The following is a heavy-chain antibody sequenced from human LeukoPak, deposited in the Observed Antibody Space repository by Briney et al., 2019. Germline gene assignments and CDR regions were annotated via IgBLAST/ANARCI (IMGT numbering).Heavy chain of an antibody. D-gene: IGHD3-10*01. CDR3: ARKDYGSGSYYYFDY. CDR2: ISAYNGNT. Sequence: ASVKVSCKASGYTFTSYGISWVRQAPGQGLEWMGWISAYNGNTNYAQKLQGRVTMTTDTSTSTAYMEPRSLRSDDTAVYYCARKDYGSGSYYYFDYWGQGTLVTVSS. V-gene: IGHV1-18*01. CDR1: GYTFTSYG. J-gene: IGHJ4*02.